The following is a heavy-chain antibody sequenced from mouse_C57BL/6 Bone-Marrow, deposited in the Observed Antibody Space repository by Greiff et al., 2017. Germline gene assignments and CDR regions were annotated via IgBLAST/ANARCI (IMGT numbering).Heavy chain of an antibody. CDR3: ARPSGVEGGAVDY. CDR1: GYTFTSYW. CDR2: IDPSDSYT. J-gene: IGHJ4*01. Sequence: VQLQQSGAELVKPGASVKLSCKASGYTFTSYWMQWVKQRPGQGLEWIGEIDPSDSYTNYNQKFKGKATLTVDTSSSTAYMPLSSLTSEDSAVYYCARPSGVEGGAVDYWGQGTTVTVSS. V-gene: IGHV1-50*01. D-gene: IGHD1-1*01.